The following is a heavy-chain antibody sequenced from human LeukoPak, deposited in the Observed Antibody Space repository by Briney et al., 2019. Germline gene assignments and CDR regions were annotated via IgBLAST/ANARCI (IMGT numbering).Heavy chain of an antibody. V-gene: IGHV3-23*01. Sequence: GGSLRLSCAASGFTFSSYAMSWVRQAPRKGLEWVSSISGTNDNTYYADSVKDRFTISRDNSKNTLSLQMNSLRAEDTAVYYCAKGRGTTVTSAANYWGQGTLVTVSS. D-gene: IGHD4-17*01. J-gene: IGHJ4*02. CDR1: GFTFSSYA. CDR3: AKGRGTTVTSAANY. CDR2: ISGTNDNT.